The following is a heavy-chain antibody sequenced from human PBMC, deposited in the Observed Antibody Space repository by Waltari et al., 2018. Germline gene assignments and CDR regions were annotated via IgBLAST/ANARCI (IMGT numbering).Heavy chain of an antibody. J-gene: IGHJ4*02. Sequence: QVQLVQSGAEVKKPGSSVKVSCKASGGTLSSYDISWVRQAPGHGLEWMGRIIPIFGTANYAQKFQGRVTITADESTSTAYMELSSLRSEDTAVYYCARGYCSSTSCYVSGLDYWGQGTLVTVSS. V-gene: IGHV1-69*15. CDR1: GGTLSSYD. CDR2: IIPIFGTA. CDR3: ARGYCSSTSCYVSGLDY. D-gene: IGHD2-2*01.